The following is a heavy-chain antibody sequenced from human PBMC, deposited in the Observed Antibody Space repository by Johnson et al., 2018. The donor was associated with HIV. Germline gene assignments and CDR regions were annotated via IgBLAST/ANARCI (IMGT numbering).Heavy chain of an antibody. Sequence: VQLVESGGGVVQPGGSLRLSCAASGFTFSNYGMHWVRQATGKGLEWVSAIGTAGDTYYPGSVKGRFTISRENAKNSLYLQMNSLRAGDTAVYYCARENGGGAFDIWGQGTMVTVSS. CDR3: ARENGGGAFDI. CDR1: GFTFSNYG. CDR2: IGTAGDT. J-gene: IGHJ3*02. D-gene: IGHD3-10*01. V-gene: IGHV3-13*01.